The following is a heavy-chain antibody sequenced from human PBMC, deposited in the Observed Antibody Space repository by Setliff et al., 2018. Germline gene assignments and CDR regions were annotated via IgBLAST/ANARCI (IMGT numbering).Heavy chain of an antibody. Sequence: ASVKVSCKASGYTFTDYGITWVRQAPGQGLEWMGWVSAYTGNAYYAHRLQDRVTLTTDKSTGTAYMELRSLRSDDTAVYYCERLVRYCSTTSCQRTSGDDFWGLGTLVTVPQ. J-gene: IGHJ4*02. V-gene: IGHV1-18*01. CDR1: GYTFTDYG. D-gene: IGHD2-2*01. CDR3: ERLVRYCSTTSCQRTSGDDF. CDR2: VSAYTGNA.